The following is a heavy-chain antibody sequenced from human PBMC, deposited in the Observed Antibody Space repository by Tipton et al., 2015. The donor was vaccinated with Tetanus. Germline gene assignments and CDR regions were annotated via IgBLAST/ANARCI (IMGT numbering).Heavy chain of an antibody. D-gene: IGHD1-26*01. J-gene: IGHJ4*02. CDR3: ARDQARGARGWNYFDY. CDR2: IYNSGST. CDR1: GGSISSGGYY. Sequence: TLSLTCTVPGGSISSGGYYWSWIRQHSGKGLEWIGDIYNSGSTYYNPSLKSRVTISVDTSKNQFSLKLNSVTAADTAVYYCARDQARGARGWNYFDYWGQGSLVTVSS. V-gene: IGHV4-31*03.